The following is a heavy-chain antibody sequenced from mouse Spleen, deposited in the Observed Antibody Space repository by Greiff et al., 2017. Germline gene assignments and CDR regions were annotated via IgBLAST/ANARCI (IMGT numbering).Heavy chain of an antibody. CDR3: ARSGVRLGDY. Sequence: QVQLQQPGAELVKPGASVKLSCKASGYTFTSYWMQWVKQRPGQGLEWIGEIDPSDSYTNYNQKFKGKATLTVDTSSSTAYMQLSSLTSEDSAVYYCARSGVRLGDYWGQGTSVTVSP. CDR2: IDPSDSYT. V-gene: IGHV1-50*01. J-gene: IGHJ4*01. CDR1: GYTFTSYW. D-gene: IGHD2-14*01.